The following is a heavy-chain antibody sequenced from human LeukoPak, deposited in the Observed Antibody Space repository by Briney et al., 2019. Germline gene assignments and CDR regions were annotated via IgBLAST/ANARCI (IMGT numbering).Heavy chain of an antibody. Sequence: ASVKVSCKASGYTFTSYYMHWVRQAPGQGLEWMGIINPSGGSTSYAQKFQGRVTMTRDMSTSTVYMELSSLRSEDTAVYYCARGKVGFAAAAGTREYFQHWGQGTLVTVSS. J-gene: IGHJ1*01. CDR3: ARGKVGFAAAAGTREYFQH. CDR1: GYTFTSYY. V-gene: IGHV1-46*01. CDR2: INPSGGST. D-gene: IGHD6-13*01.